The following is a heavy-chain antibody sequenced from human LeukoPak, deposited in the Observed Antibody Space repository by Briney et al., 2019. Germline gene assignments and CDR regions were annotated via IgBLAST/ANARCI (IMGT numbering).Heavy chain of an antibody. CDR2: IIPIFGTA. CDR3: ARNLECRKYSSSSCYYYYMDV. Sequence: GASVKVSCKASGGTFSSYAISWVRQAPGQGLEWMGGIIPIFGTANYAQKFQGRVTITADESTSTAYMELSSLRSEDTAVYYCARNLECRKYSSSSCYYYYMDVWAKGPRSPSP. J-gene: IGHJ6*03. V-gene: IGHV1-69*01. D-gene: IGHD6-6*01. CDR1: GGTFSSYA.